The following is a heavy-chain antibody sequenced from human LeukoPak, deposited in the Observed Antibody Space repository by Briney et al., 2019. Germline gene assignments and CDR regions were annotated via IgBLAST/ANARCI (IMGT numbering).Heavy chain of an antibody. J-gene: IGHJ6*02. CDR3: ARWDSSSSLVYYYYYGMDV. D-gene: IGHD6-6*01. CDR2: FDPEDGET. V-gene: IGHV1-24*01. CDR1: GYTLTELS. Sequence: GASVKVSCKVSGYTLTELSMHWVRQAPGKGLEWMGGFDPEDGETIYAQKFQGRVTMTEDTSTDTAYMELSSLRSEDTAVYYCARWDSSSSLVYYYYYGMDVWGQGTTVTVSS.